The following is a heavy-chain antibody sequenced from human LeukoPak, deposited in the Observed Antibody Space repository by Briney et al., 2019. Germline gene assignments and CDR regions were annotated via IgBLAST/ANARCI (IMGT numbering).Heavy chain of an antibody. Sequence: PGGSLRLSCAASGFTFSSYEMNWVRQAPGKGLEWLSYISSSDNTIYYADSVKGRFTISRDNAENSLYLQMNSLRAEDTAVYYCARDGKDSSSWYDAFDIWGQGTMVTVSS. D-gene: IGHD6-13*01. CDR1: GFTFSSYE. CDR2: ISSSDNTI. V-gene: IGHV3-48*03. J-gene: IGHJ3*02. CDR3: ARDGKDSSSWYDAFDI.